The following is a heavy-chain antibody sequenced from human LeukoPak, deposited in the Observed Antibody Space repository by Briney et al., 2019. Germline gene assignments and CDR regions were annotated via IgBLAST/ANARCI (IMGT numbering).Heavy chain of an antibody. CDR2: ISSSGWTI. V-gene: IGHV3-48*03. D-gene: IGHD1-26*01. Sequence: GSLRLSCAASGFTFSSYEMNWVRQAPGKGLEWVSYISSSGWTIYYADSVKGRFTISRDNAKSSLYLQMNSLRAEDTAVYYCARVAWDLQYTGAFDIWGQGTMVTVSS. CDR3: ARVAWDLQYTGAFDI. CDR1: GFTFSSYE. J-gene: IGHJ3*02.